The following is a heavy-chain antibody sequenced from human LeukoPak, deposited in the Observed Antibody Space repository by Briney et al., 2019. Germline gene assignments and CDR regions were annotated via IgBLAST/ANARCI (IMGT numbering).Heavy chain of an antibody. CDR3: ARDRGGVFDY. CDR1: GFTVSSNY. V-gene: IGHV3-66*01. J-gene: IGHJ4*02. D-gene: IGHD3-10*01. Sequence: GGSLRLSCAASGFTVSSNYTSWVRQAPGKGLEWVSVIYSGGSTYYADCVKGRFTISRDNSKNTLYLQMNSLRAEDTAVYYCARDRGGVFDYWGQGTLVTVSS. CDR2: IYSGGST.